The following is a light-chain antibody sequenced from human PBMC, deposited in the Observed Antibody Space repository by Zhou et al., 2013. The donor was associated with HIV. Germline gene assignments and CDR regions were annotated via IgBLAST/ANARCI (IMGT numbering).Light chain of an antibody. Sequence: EIVMTQSPATLSLSPGERVTLSCRASQSVDSSYLAWYQQKPGQAPRLLIYGASTRATGIPGRFSGSGSGTEFTLTISSLQSEDFAVYYCQQYNDWLPITFGQGTRLEIK. J-gene: IGKJ5*01. V-gene: IGKV3-15*01. CDR1: QSVDSSY. CDR2: GAS. CDR3: QQYNDWLPIT.